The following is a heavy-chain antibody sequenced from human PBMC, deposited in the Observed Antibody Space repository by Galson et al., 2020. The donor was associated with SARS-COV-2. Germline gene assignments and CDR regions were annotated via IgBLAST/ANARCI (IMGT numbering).Heavy chain of an antibody. CDR2: IKSKTDGGTT. CDR1: GFTFSNAW. D-gene: IGHD3-10*01. CDR3: TTGRDYYGSGSYSDGH. V-gene: IGHV3-15*01. J-gene: IGHJ1*01. Sequence: GESLKISCAASGFTFSNAWMSWVRQAPGKGLEWVGRIKSKTDGGTTDYAAPVKGRFTISRDDSKNTLYLQMNSLKTEDTAVYYCTTGRDYYGSGSYSDGHWGQGTLVTVSS.